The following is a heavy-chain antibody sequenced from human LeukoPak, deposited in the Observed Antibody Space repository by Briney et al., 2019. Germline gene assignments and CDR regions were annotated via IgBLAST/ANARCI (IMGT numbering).Heavy chain of an antibody. CDR2: ISYSGST. Sequence: SETLSLTCTVSGGSTSGSNHYGGWTRNPPGKGLEWIGTISYSGSTVNNPSLKSRVTISGDTSKNQVSLKLTSGTDADTAVYYCTTKRGGTSLIDYWGQGTLVTVAS. J-gene: IGHJ4*02. CDR1: GGSTSGSNHY. CDR3: TTKRGGTSLIDY. D-gene: IGHD2-2*01. V-gene: IGHV4-39*01.